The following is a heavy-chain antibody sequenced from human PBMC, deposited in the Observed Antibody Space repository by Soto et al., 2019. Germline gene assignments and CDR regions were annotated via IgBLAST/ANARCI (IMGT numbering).Heavy chain of an antibody. CDR1: GYTFTSYG. J-gene: IGHJ6*02. CDR2: ISGYDGNT. Sequence: ASVKVSCKASGYTFTSYGISWVRQAPGQGLEWVGWISGYDGNTDYAHKFRGRVTMTTDTSTNTAYMDLRSLRSDDTAVYYCARAERDAYKDYYYGMDVWGQGTTVTVSS. D-gene: IGHD1-1*01. V-gene: IGHV1-18*01. CDR3: ARAERDAYKDYYYGMDV.